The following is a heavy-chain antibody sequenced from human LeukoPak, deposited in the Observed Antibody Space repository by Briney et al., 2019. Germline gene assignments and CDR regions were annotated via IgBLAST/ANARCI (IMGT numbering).Heavy chain of an antibody. Sequence: PGGSLRLSCAASGFTFNTYTMNWVRQAPGKGLEWVSYISGSSGIIDYADSVRGRFTISRDSAKNSLYLQMSSLRAEDTAVYYCASQGSGSGSFDYWGQGTLVTVSS. V-gene: IGHV3-48*01. D-gene: IGHD6-19*01. J-gene: IGHJ4*02. CDR2: ISGSSGII. CDR1: GFTFNTYT. CDR3: ASQGSGSGSFDY.